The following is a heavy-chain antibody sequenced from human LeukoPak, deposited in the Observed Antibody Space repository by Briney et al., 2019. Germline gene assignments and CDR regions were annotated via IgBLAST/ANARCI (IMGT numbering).Heavy chain of an antibody. J-gene: IGHJ4*02. Sequence: QSGGSLRHSCAASGFTFSSLLMHWVRQAPGKRLGLVSCNKGDGSSKNYADSVKCRFNISRDNSKNTLYLEMNSLRAEDTAVYYCARDEKYSYDYWGQGTLVTVSS. D-gene: IGHD5-18*01. CDR2: NKGDGSSK. CDR3: ARDEKYSYDY. V-gene: IGHV3-74*01. CDR1: GFTFSSLL.